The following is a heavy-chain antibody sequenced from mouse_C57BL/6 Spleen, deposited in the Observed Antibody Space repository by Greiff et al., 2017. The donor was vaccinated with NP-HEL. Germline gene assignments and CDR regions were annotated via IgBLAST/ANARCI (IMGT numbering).Heavy chain of an antibody. V-gene: IGHV1-66*01. CDR1: GYSFTSYY. Sequence: VKLQESGPELVKPGASVKISCKASGYSFTSYYIHWVKQRPGKGLEWIGWIYPGSGNTKYNEKFKGKATLTADTSSSTAYMQLSSLTSEDSAVYYCAREDYDEGDYFDYWGQGTTLTVSS. D-gene: IGHD2-4*01. CDR3: AREDYDEGDYFDY. J-gene: IGHJ2*01. CDR2: IYPGSGNT.